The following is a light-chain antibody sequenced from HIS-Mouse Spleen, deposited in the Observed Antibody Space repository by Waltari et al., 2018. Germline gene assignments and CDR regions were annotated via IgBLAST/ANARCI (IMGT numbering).Light chain of an antibody. J-gene: IGLJ2*01. Sequence: SYELTQPPSVSVSPGQTARITCSGDALPKKYAYWYQQKSGQAPVLLIYEDSKRPSGIPDRFSGSSSGTMATLTISGAQVEDEADYYCYSTDSSGNHRVFGGGTKLTVL. CDR1: ALPKKY. CDR3: YSTDSSGNHRV. CDR2: EDS. V-gene: IGLV3-10*01.